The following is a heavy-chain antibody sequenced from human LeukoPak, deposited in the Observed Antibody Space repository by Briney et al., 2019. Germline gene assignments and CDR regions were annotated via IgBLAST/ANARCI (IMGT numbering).Heavy chain of an antibody. Sequence: GASVRVSCKASGHTFSSYGISWVRQAPGQGLEWMGWISAYNGNTNYAQMVQGRVTMTTDTSTSTAYMEVRSLRSDDTAMYYCARDVGDIVTIPAAISVPWGQGTLVTVSS. CDR1: GHTFSSYG. J-gene: IGHJ5*02. CDR3: ARDVGDIVTIPAAISVP. D-gene: IGHD2-2*01. V-gene: IGHV1-18*01. CDR2: ISAYNGNT.